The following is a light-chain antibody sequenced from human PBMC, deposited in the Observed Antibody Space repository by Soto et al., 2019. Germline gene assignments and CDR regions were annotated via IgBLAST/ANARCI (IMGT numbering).Light chain of an antibody. J-gene: IGKJ1*01. CDR2: GAS. CDR1: QSVSSSY. Sequence: IVLTHSPGTLSLSPGERATLSCRASQSVSSSYLAWYQQKPGQAPRLLIYGASSRATGIPDRFSGSGSGKDFTLTISRLEPEDFAVYYCQQYGSSPQTFGQGTKVDIK. V-gene: IGKV3-20*01. CDR3: QQYGSSPQT.